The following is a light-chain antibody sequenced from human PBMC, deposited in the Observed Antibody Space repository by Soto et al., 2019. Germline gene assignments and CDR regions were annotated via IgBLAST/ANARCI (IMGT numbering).Light chain of an antibody. Sequence: EIVLTQSPATLSLSPGERATLSCRASQSVSSYLAWYQQKPGQAPRLLIYDASNRATGIPARFSGSVSGTDFPLTICSLEPEDFAVYYFQQRSNWPRTFGQGTMVEMK. CDR2: DAS. V-gene: IGKV3-11*01. J-gene: IGKJ1*01. CDR1: QSVSSY. CDR3: QQRSNWPRT.